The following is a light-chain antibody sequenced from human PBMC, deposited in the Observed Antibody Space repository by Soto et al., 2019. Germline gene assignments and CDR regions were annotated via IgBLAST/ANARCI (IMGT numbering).Light chain of an antibody. CDR2: DAS. J-gene: IGKJ1*01. CDR1: QTITSW. CDR3: QQYNSYSTT. V-gene: IGKV1-5*01. Sequence: DIQMTQSPSTLSASVGDRVTITCRASQTITSWLAWYQQKPGKAPKILIYDASSLESGVPSRFSGSGSGTEFTLTISRLQREESATYYCQQYNSYSTTFGQGTKVEIK.